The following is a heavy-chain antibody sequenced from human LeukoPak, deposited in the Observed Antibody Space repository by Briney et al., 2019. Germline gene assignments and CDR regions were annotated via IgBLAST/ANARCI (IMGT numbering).Heavy chain of an antibody. Sequence: GGSLRLSCAASGFTFSSYSMNWVRQAPGKGLEWVSSISSSSSYIYYADSVKGRFTISRDNAKNSLYLQMSSLRAEDTAVYYCARDNKVVPAATYDYWGQGTLVTVSS. J-gene: IGHJ4*02. CDR3: ARDNKVVPAATYDY. CDR2: ISSSSSYI. D-gene: IGHD2-2*01. V-gene: IGHV3-21*01. CDR1: GFTFSSYS.